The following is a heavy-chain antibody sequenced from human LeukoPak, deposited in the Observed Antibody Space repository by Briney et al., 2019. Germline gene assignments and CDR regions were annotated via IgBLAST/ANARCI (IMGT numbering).Heavy chain of an antibody. CDR1: GGSISSGGYY. CDR2: IYYSGST. J-gene: IGHJ3*02. V-gene: IGHV4-31*03. D-gene: IGHD4-17*01. CDR3: ARADRTTVTTGAFDI. Sequence: SQTLSLTCTVSGGSISSGGYYWSWIRQHPGKGLEWIGYIYYSGSTYYNPSLKSRVTISVDTSKNQFSLKLSSVTAADTAVYYYARADRTTVTTGAFDIWGQGTMVTVSS.